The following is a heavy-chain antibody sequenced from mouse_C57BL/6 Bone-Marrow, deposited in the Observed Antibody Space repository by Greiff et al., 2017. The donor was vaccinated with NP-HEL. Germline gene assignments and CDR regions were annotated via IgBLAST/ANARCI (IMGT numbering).Heavy chain of an antibody. CDR1: GFSLTSYG. Sequence: VQRVESGPGLVAPSQSLSITCTVSGFSLTSYGVDWVRQPPGKGLEWLGVIWGGGSTNYNSALMSRLSISKDNSKSQVLLKMNSLQTDDTAMYYCAKHGPIYYDYDGGYAMDYWGQGTSVTVSS. CDR3: AKHGPIYYDYDGGYAMDY. D-gene: IGHD2-4*01. V-gene: IGHV2-9*01. CDR2: IWGGGST. J-gene: IGHJ4*01.